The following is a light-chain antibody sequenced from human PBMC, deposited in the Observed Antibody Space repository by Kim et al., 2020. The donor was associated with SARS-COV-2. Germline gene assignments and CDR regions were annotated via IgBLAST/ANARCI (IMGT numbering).Light chain of an antibody. CDR3: QQYGSSPKT. CDR1: QSVSNNF. CDR2: GAS. V-gene: IGKV3-20*01. Sequence: EIVLTQSPGTLSLSPGESATLSCRASQSVSNNFLAWYQQKPGQAPTLLIYGASSRATGIPDRFSGSGSGTDFTLTITRLEPEDFAVYYCQQYGSSPKTFGQGTKLEI. J-gene: IGKJ2*01.